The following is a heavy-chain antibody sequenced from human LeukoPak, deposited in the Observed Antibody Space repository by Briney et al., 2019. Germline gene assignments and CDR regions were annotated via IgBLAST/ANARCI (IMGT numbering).Heavy chain of an antibody. CDR3: ARRNYDFWSGYYSGNWFDP. V-gene: IGHV5-51*01. Sequence: GESLKISCKGSGYSFTSYWIGWVRQMPGKGLEWMGIIYPGDSDTRYSPSFQGQVTISADKSISTAYLQWSSLKASDTAMYYCARRNYDFWSGYYSGNWFDPWGQETLVTVSS. J-gene: IGHJ5*02. CDR2: IYPGDSDT. D-gene: IGHD3-3*01. CDR1: GYSFTSYW.